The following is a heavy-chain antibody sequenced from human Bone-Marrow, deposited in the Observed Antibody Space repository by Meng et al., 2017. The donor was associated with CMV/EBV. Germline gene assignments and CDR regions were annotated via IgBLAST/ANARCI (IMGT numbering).Heavy chain of an antibody. J-gene: IGHJ3*02. D-gene: IGHD3-3*01. CDR3: ARGYGNYDFWSGYSLHENAFEI. CDR1: GGTFSSYA. CDR2: IIPILGIA. Sequence: SVKVSCKASGGTFSSYAISWVRQAPGQGLEWMGGIIPILGIANYAQKFQGRVTITADKSTSTAYMELSSLRSEDTAVYYCARGYGNYDFWSGYSLHENAFEIWGQGTMVTVSS. V-gene: IGHV1-69*10.